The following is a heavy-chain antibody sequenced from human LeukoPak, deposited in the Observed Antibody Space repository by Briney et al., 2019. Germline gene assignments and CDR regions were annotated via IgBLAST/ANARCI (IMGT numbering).Heavy chain of an antibody. Sequence: GSSVKVSCKASGGTFSSYAISWVRQAPGQGLEWTGGIIPNFGTANYAQKFQGRVTITADESTSTAYMELSSLRSEDTAVYYCARSRYSGYDIFDYWGQGTLVTVSS. D-gene: IGHD5-12*01. CDR3: ARSRYSGYDIFDY. J-gene: IGHJ4*02. CDR1: GGTFSSYA. V-gene: IGHV1-69*01. CDR2: IIPNFGTA.